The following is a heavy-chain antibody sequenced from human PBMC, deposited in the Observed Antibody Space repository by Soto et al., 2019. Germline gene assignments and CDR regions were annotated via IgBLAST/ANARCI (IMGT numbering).Heavy chain of an antibody. J-gene: IGHJ6*02. CDR2: IIPFFGTA. V-gene: IGHV1-69*13. CDR3: ARDERITIFGVVIRATKDYYYYGMDV. CDR1: GGTFSSYA. D-gene: IGHD3-3*01. Sequence: SVKVSCKASGGTFSSYAISWVRQAPGQGLEWMGGIIPFFGTANYAQKFQGRVTITADESTSAAYMELSSLRSEDTAVYYCARDERITIFGVVIRATKDYYYYGMDVWGQGTTVTVSS.